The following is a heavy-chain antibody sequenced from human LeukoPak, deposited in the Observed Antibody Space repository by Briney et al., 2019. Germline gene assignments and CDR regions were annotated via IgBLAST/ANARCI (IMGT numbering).Heavy chain of an antibody. CDR2: ISGSGGST. Sequence: GGSLRLSCAASGFTFSSYAMSWVRQAPGKGLEWVSSISGSGGSTYYADSVKGRFTISRDNSKNTLYLQMNSLRAEDTAVYYCAKMGSLGIFGVVRGDFEIWGKGTMVTVS. D-gene: IGHD3-3*01. CDR3: AKMGSLGIFGVVRGDFEI. J-gene: IGHJ3*02. V-gene: IGHV3-23*01. CDR1: GFTFSSYA.